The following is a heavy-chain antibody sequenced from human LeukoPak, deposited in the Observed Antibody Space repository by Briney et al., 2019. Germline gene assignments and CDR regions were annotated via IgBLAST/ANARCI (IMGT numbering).Heavy chain of an antibody. D-gene: IGHD5-24*01. CDR1: GFIFNNYV. J-gene: IGHJ4*02. V-gene: IGHV3-30*04. CDR3: AKDLAEMATIIDY. CDR2: ISYDGNTK. Sequence: PGGSLRLSCAASGFIFNNYVMHWVRQAPGKGLEWVAVISYDGNTKNDADSVKGRFTISKDNSKNTVFLEMSSLRPEDTAVYYCAKDLAEMATIIDYWGQGTLVTVSS.